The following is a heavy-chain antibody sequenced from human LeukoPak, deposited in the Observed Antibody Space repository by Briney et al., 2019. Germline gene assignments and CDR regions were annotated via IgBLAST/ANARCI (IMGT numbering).Heavy chain of an antibody. J-gene: IGHJ4*02. V-gene: IGHV3-30*18. CDR1: GFTFSSYG. Sequence: GGSLRLSCAASGFTFSSYGMHWVRQAPGKGLEWVAVISYDGSNKYYADSVKGRFTISRDNSKNTLYLQMNSLRAEDTAVYYCAKESYGDLYFDHWGQGTLVTVSS. D-gene: IGHD4-17*01. CDR3: AKESYGDLYFDH. CDR2: ISYDGSNK.